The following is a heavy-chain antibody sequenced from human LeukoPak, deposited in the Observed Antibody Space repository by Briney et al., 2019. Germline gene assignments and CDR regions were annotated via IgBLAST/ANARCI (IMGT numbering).Heavy chain of an antibody. CDR2: ISSSSSTI. J-gene: IGHJ4*02. CDR1: GFPFTSYS. D-gene: IGHD6-19*01. CDR3: ARGIAVAARGDY. V-gene: IGHV3-48*02. Sequence: GGSLRLSCAASGFPFTSYSMNWVRQAPGRGLEWVSSISSSSSTIYYADSVKGRFTISRDNAKNSLYLQMNSLRDEDTAAYYCARGIAVAARGDYWGQGTLVTVSS.